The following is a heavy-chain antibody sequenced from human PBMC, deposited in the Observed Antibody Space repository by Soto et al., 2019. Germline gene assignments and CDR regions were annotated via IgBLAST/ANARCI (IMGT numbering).Heavy chain of an antibody. CDR2: IYHSGST. Sequence: SETLSLTCAVSGYSISSGYYWGWIRQPPGEGLEWIGSIYHSGSTYYNPSLKSRVTISVDTSKNQFSLKLSSVTAADTAVYYCARDGITGTTDYYGMDVWGQGXTVTVYS. J-gene: IGHJ6*02. CDR1: GYSISSGYY. CDR3: ARDGITGTTDYYGMDV. D-gene: IGHD1-7*01. V-gene: IGHV4-38-2*02.